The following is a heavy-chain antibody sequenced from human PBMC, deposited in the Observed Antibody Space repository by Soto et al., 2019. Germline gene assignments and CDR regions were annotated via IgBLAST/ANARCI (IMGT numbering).Heavy chain of an antibody. J-gene: IGHJ4*02. CDR3: ARDFGVQELDY. Sequence: EVHLVESGGDLVQPGGSLRLSCAASGFTFSSFWITWVRQAPGKGLEWVANINQDGSEKHYVDSVKGRCTPSRDNAENSVYLQLTSLRADDTAVYNCARDFGVQELDYWGQGTLVTVSA. CDR1: GFTFSSFW. CDR2: INQDGSEK. D-gene: IGHD3-3*01. V-gene: IGHV3-7*01.